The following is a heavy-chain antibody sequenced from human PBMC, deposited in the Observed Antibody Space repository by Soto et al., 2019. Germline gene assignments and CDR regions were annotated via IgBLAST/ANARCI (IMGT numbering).Heavy chain of an antibody. J-gene: IGHJ6*02. CDR1: GFTFSSYG. Sequence: GGSLRLSCAASGFTFSSYGMHWVRQAPGKGLEWVAVIWYDGSNKYYADSVKGRFTISRDNSKNTLYLQMNSLRAEDTAVYYCATGTRGLMGATGVLSYYYYYGMDVCGQGTTVTASS. CDR3: ATGTRGLMGATGVLSYYYYYGMDV. D-gene: IGHD1-26*01. CDR2: IWYDGSNK. V-gene: IGHV3-33*01.